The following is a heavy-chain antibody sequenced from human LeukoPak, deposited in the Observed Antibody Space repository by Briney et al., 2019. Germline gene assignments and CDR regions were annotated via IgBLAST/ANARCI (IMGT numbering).Heavy chain of an antibody. CDR1: GYSFTSYW. D-gene: IGHD5-18*01. CDR3: TRAPGQLWPTAPPPYYFDY. V-gene: IGHV5-51*01. J-gene: IGHJ4*02. Sequence: GESLKISCKGSGYSFTSYWIGWVRQMPGKGLEWMGIIYPGDSDTRCSPSFQGQVTISADKSISTAYLQWSSLKASDTAMYYCTRAPGQLWPTAPPPYYFDYWGQGTLVTVSS. CDR2: IYPGDSDT.